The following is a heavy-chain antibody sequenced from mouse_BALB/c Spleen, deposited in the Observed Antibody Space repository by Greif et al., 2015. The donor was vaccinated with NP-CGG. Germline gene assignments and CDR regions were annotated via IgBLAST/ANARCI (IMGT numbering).Heavy chain of an antibody. V-gene: IGHV1-14*01. CDR1: GYTFTSYV. CDR2: INPYNDGA. J-gene: IGHJ1*01. Sequence: ESGPELVKPGASVKMSCKASGYTFTSYVMHWVKQKPGQGLEWIGYINPYNDGAKYNEKFKGKATLTLDKSSSTAYMELSSLTSEDSAVYYCARSSNDWYFDVWGAGTTVTVSS. CDR3: ARSSNDWYFDV.